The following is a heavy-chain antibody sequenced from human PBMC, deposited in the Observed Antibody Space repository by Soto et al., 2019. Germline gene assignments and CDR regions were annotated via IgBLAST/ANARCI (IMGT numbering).Heavy chain of an antibody. D-gene: IGHD3-16*01. J-gene: IGHJ4*02. V-gene: IGHV2-5*01. Sequence: QITLKESGPTLVKPTQTLTLTCTFSGFSLSARGVGVGWIRQPPGKALEWLALIYWNDDKRYSPSLQSRLTITKDDSKNQVVFSMTNVDPADTAKYYCAHSPWGAAPDYWGQGTLVTVSS. CDR3: AHSPWGAAPDY. CDR1: GFSLSARGVG. CDR2: IYWNDDK.